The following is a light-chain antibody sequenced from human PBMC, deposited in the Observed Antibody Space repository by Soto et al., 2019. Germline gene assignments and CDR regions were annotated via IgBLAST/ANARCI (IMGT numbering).Light chain of an antibody. CDR2: AAS. CDR3: QQSYSTPLT. CDR1: QSISSY. J-gene: IGKJ4*01. Sequence: DIQMTQSPSSLSASVGDRVTITCRASQSISSYLNWYQQKPGKAPKLLIYAASSLQSGVPSRFSGSGSGTDFTLTISSLHPEDFATYYGQQSYSTPLTFGGGTKVEIK. V-gene: IGKV1-39*01.